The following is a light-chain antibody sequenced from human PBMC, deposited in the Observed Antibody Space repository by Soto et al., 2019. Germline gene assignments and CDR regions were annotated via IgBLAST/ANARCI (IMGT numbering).Light chain of an antibody. V-gene: IGKV1-33*01. Sequence: DIQMPHSPPTLYAYAPERVRLACQASQDINKNLIWYQQKPGKAPKLLIYDASDLETGVPSRFSGSGSGTGFTLTISSLQPEDFATYYCQQYKSLPLTFGQGTRLDIK. CDR1: QDINKN. CDR2: DAS. J-gene: IGKJ5*01. CDR3: QQYKSLPLT.